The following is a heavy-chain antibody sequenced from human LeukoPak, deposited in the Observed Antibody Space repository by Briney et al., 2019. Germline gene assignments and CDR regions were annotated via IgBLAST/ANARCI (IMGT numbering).Heavy chain of an antibody. D-gene: IGHD3-3*01. Sequence: GASVKDSCKASGYTFTSYGISWVRQAPGQGLEWMGWISAYNGNTNYAQKLQGRVTMTTDTSTSTAYMELRSLRSDDTAVYYCARAENHDFWSGYYAFDIWGQGIMVTVSS. CDR3: ARAENHDFWSGYYAFDI. CDR2: ISAYNGNT. V-gene: IGHV1-18*01. CDR1: GYTFTSYG. J-gene: IGHJ3*02.